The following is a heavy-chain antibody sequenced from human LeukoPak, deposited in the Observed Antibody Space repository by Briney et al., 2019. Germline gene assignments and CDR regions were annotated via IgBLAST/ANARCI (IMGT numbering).Heavy chain of an antibody. CDR1: GFTFSSYS. Sequence: GGPLRLSCAASGFTFSSYSMNWVRQAPGKGLEWVSYISSSSSTIYYADSVKGRFTISRDNAKNSLYLQMNSLRAEDTAVYYCARGPDAFDIWGQGTMVTVSS. V-gene: IGHV3-48*01. J-gene: IGHJ3*02. CDR2: ISSSSSTI. CDR3: ARGPDAFDI.